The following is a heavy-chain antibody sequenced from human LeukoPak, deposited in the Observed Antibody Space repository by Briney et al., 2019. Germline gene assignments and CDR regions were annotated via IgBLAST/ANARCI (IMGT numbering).Heavy chain of an antibody. J-gene: IGHJ6*03. CDR3: ARDYSHYMDV. CDR1: GFTFSRYW. V-gene: IGHV3-7*01. Sequence: GGSLRLSCAVSGFTFSRYWMAWVRQAPGKGLEWVANINQDGSEIHYVDFVKGRFTISRDNAENSLYLQMNSLRAEDTAVYHCARDYSHYMDVWGKGTTVAVSS. CDR2: INQDGSEI.